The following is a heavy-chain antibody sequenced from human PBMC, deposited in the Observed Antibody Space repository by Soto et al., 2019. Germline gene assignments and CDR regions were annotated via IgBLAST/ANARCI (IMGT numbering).Heavy chain of an antibody. CDR2: IYSGGSS. J-gene: IGHJ4*02. CDR1: GFTVSSNY. V-gene: IGHV3-53*01. CDR3: AYSESGYSYGLRI. Sequence: EVQLVESGGGLIQPGESLRLSCAASGFTVSSNYMSWVRQAPGKGLGWVSVIYSGGSSYYADSVKGRFTISRDNSKNTLYLQMNSLRAEDTAVYYCAYSESGYSYGLRIWGQGTLVTVSS. D-gene: IGHD5-18*01.